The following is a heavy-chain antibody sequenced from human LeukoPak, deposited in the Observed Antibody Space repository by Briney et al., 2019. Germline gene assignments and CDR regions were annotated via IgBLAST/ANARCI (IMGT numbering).Heavy chain of an antibody. CDR1: GLSIRTSY. Sequence: SQTLSLTSTVPGLSIRTSYWTWIRPPTGQGLEWIGRIYTRGSTNYNLSLKSRVTISVDTSTNQFYLKLICVTAADTAVYYCARVTTRGYLDFWGRGKRVTVS. J-gene: IGHJ4*02. CDR2: IYTRGST. V-gene: IGHV4-4*07. CDR3: ARVTTRGYLDF. D-gene: IGHD4-11*01.